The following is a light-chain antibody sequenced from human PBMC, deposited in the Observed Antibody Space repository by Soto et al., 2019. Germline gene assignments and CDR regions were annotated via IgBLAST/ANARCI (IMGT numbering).Light chain of an antibody. Sequence: QSALSQSASVSGSPGQSITISCTGTSSDIGSYNYVSWYQHHPGKAPKLMIFEVSNRPSGVSNRFSGSKSGNTASLIISGLQAEDEADYYCSSYTSTSTYVFGTGTKVTVL. CDR1: SSDIGSYNY. CDR3: SSYTSTSTYV. V-gene: IGLV2-14*01. CDR2: EVS. J-gene: IGLJ1*01.